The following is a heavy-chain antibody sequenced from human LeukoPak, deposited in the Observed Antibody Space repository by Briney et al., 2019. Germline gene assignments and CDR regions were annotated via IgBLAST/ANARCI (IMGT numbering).Heavy chain of an antibody. CDR1: GFTFSSYS. Sequence: GGSLRLSCAASGFTFSSYSMNWVRQAPGKGLEWVSSTSSSSSYIYYADSVKGRFTISRDNAKNSLYLQMNSLRAEDTAVYYCARDFALRRKGGDYWGQGTLVTVSS. CDR3: ARDFALRRKGGDY. V-gene: IGHV3-21*01. D-gene: IGHD4-17*01. J-gene: IGHJ4*02. CDR2: TSSSSSYI.